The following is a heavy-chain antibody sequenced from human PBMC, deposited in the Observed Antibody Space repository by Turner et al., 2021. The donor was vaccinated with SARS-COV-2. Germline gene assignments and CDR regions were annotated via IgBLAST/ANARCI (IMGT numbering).Heavy chain of an antibody. Sequence: VQLVESGGGLVKPGGSLRLSCAASGFTFSDYYMNWIRQAPGKGLEWVSVIYSGGSTYYADSVKGRFTISRDNSKNTLYLQMNSLRAEDTAVYYCARGYSSGWYQSGAFDIWGQGTMVTVSS. CDR1: GFTFSDYY. V-gene: IGHV3-66*01. CDR2: IYSGGST. D-gene: IGHD6-19*01. CDR3: ARGYSSGWYQSGAFDI. J-gene: IGHJ3*02.